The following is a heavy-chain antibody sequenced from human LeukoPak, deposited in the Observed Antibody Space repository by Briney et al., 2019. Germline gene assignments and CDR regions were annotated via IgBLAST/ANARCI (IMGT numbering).Heavy chain of an antibody. CDR3: ASTMGATRSLDY. V-gene: IGHV3-33*01. CDR2: IWYDGSNK. CDR1: GFTFSSYG. J-gene: IGHJ4*02. Sequence: GGSLRLSCAASGFTFSSYGMHWVRQAPGKGLEWVAVIWYDGSNKYYADSVKGRFTISRDNSKNTLYLQMNSLRAEDTAVYYCASTMGATRSLDYWGQGTPVTVSS. D-gene: IGHD1-26*01.